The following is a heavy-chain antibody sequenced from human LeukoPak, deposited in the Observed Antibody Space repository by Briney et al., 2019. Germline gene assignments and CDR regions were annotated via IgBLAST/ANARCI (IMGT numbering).Heavy chain of an antibody. CDR3: ATGAPVVYGSTSCSLGY. J-gene: IGHJ4*02. D-gene: IGHD2-2*01. CDR1: GGSISSYY. V-gene: IGHV4-59*04. Sequence: PSETLSLTCTVSGGSISSYYWGWIRQPPGKGLEWIGNIFHSGSTYYNPSLKSRVTISVDTSKNQFSLKLSSVTAADTAVYYCATGAPVVYGSTSCSLGYWGQGTLVTVSS. CDR2: IFHSGST.